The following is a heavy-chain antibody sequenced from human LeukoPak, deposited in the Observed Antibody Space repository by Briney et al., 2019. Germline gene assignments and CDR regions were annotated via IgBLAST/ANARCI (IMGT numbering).Heavy chain of an antibody. V-gene: IGHV3-7*04. J-gene: IGHJ2*01. CDR3: ARGFYFSMTELYYLDL. CDR1: GLNFRSFW. CDR2: IKQDGSEK. D-gene: IGHD2-8*01. Sequence: GGSLRLSCAVSGLNFRSFWMSWVRQAPGKGLEWVANIKQDGSEKFYVDSVKGRFTISRDNAKNSLYLQMNSLRAVDSAVYFCARGFYFSMTELYYLDLWGRGTLVTVSS.